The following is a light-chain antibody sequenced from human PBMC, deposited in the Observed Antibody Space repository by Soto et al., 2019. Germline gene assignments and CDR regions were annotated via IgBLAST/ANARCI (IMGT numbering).Light chain of an antibody. CDR1: KLGDKY. CDR3: QAWDSSTVV. J-gene: IGLJ2*01. V-gene: IGLV3-1*01. Sequence: SYELTQPLSVSVSPGQAASITGSGDKLGDKYACWYQQKPGQSPVLVIYQDSKRPSGIPERFSGSNSGNTATLTISGTQALDEADYYCQAWDSSTVVFGGGTKLTVL. CDR2: QDS.